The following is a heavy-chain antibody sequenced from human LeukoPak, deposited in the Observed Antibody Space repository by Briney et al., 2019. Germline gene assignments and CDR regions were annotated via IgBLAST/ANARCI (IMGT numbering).Heavy chain of an antibody. CDR3: ARDMELRYFDWLPSEGCFDY. CDR1: GFTFSSYS. Sequence: GGSLRLSCAASGFTFSSYSMNWVRQAPGKGLEWVSYISSSGSTIYYADSVKGRFTISRDNAKNSLYLQMNSLRAEDTAVYYCARDMELRYFDWLPSEGCFDYWGQGTVVTVSS. V-gene: IGHV3-48*04. CDR2: ISSSGSTI. D-gene: IGHD3-9*01. J-gene: IGHJ4*02.